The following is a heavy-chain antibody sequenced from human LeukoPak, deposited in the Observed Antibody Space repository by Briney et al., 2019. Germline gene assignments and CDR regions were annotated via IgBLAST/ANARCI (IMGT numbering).Heavy chain of an antibody. Sequence: PSETLSLTCTVSGGSISSYNWSWIRQPPGKGLEWIGYIYYSGSTNYNPSLKSRVTISVDTSKNQFSLKLSSVTAADTAVYYCARGDYYDSSGYLFWGQGTLVTVSS. CDR2: IYYSGST. CDR1: GGSISSYN. D-gene: IGHD3-22*01. V-gene: IGHV4-59*01. J-gene: IGHJ4*02. CDR3: ARGDYYDSSGYLF.